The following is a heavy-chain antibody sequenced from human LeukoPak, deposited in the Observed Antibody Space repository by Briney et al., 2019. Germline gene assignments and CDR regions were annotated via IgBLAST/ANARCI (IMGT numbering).Heavy chain of an antibody. CDR1: GYTFTSYD. J-gene: IGHJ4*02. D-gene: IGHD5-18*01. CDR3: ERVGYSYGSYYFVY. Sequence: ASVKVSCKASGYTFTSYDINGVRQATGQGLEWMGWMNPNSGNTGYAQKFQGRVTITSNTSISTAYMELSSLRSEDTAVYYCERVGYSYGSYYFVYWGQGTLVTVSS. CDR2: MNPNSGNT. V-gene: IGHV1-8*03.